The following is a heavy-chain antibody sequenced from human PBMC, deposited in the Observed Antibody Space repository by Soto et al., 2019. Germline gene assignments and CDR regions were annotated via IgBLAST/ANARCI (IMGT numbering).Heavy chain of an antibody. D-gene: IGHD1-1*01. CDR3: ARTGMTTAAFDI. J-gene: IGHJ3*02. Sequence: PGGSLRLSCASSGFTFSSYGMHLVRQAPGKGLEWVAVIWYDGSNKYYADSVKGRFTISRDNSKNTLYLQMNSLRAEDTAVYYCARTGMTTAAFDIWGQGTMVTVSS. V-gene: IGHV3-33*01. CDR2: IWYDGSNK. CDR1: GFTFSSYG.